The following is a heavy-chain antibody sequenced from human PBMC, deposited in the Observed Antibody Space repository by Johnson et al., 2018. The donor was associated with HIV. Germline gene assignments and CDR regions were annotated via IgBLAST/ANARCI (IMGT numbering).Heavy chain of an antibody. CDR3: AKDRMDSVTANGGSFDV. Sequence: QVQLVESGGGVVQPGRSLRLSCAASGFTFSTYAVHWVRQAPGKGLEWVAVISYDGNTKSYEGSVKGRFTISRDNSKNTLDLQMNSVRAEDTAVYYCAKDRMDSVTANGGSFDVWGQGTMVTVSS. D-gene: IGHD2-21*02. CDR2: ISYDGNTK. CDR1: GFTFSTYA. J-gene: IGHJ3*01. V-gene: IGHV3-30*04.